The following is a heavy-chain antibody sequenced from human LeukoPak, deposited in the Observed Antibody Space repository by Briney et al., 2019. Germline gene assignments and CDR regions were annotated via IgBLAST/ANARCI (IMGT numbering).Heavy chain of an antibody. V-gene: IGHV3-30*03. D-gene: IGHD4-11*01. CDR1: GFTFSSYG. CDR3: ARDPTVTDLSAP. Sequence: HPGGSLRLSCAASGFTFSSYGMHWVRQAPGKGLEWVSVISYDGSHKNYADSVKGRFTISRDNAKNSLYLQMNSLRAEDTAVYYCARDPTVTDLSAPWGQGTLVTVSS. CDR2: ISYDGSHK. J-gene: IGHJ5*02.